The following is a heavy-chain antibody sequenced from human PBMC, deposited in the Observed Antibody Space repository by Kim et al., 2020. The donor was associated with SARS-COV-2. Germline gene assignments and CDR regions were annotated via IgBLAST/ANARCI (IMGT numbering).Heavy chain of an antibody. D-gene: IGHD2-15*01. J-gene: IGHJ4*02. CDR3: ARWRVASGSRVFDY. V-gene: IGHV4-39*01. CDR1: GASITSTSYH. CDR2: IYYTGTT. Sequence: SETLSLSCTVSGASITSTSYHWGWIRQPPGKGLEWIAVIYYTGTTYYNPSLKSRVTISVDTSKNKFSLKVSSVIAADTVVYYCARWRVASGSRVFDYWGQGTLVTVSS.